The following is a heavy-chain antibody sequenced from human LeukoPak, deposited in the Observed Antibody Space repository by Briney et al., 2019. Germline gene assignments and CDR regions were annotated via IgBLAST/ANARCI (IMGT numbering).Heavy chain of an antibody. CDR1: GFTFSSYA. CDR3: AKVPWEFHYFDY. V-gene: IGHV3-23*01. D-gene: IGHD1-26*01. CDR2: ISGSGGST. J-gene: IGHJ4*02. Sequence: GRSLRLSCVASGFTFSSYAMSWVRQAPGKRLEWVSAISGSGGSTYYADSVKGRFTISRDNSKNTLYLQMNSLRAEDTAVYYCAKVPWEFHYFDYWGQGTLVTVSS.